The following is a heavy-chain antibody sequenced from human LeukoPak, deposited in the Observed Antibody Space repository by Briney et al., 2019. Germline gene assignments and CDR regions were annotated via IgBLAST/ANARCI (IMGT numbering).Heavy chain of an antibody. CDR2: IKQDGSKK. CDR3: TRVGYIDEGIDY. J-gene: IGHJ4*02. D-gene: IGHD5-24*01. V-gene: IGHV3-7*04. Sequence: GGSLRFSCVASGFPFSSYWMTWVRQAPGKGLEWVANIKQDGSKKSYVDSVKGRFTISRDNAKNSLYLQMNSLRAEDTAIYYCTRVGYIDEGIDYWGQGTLVTVSS. CDR1: GFPFSSYW.